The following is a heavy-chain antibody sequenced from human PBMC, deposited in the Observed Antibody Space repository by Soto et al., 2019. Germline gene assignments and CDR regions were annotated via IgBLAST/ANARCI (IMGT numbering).Heavy chain of an antibody. Sequence: EVQLVESGGGLAQPGGSLRLSCAASGFTFSSYEMNWVRQAPGKGLEWVSAISGSGGTTYYADSVKGRFTISRDNSKNTLYLQMNSLRAEDTAVFYCAKGYSTGGWFDPWGQGTLVTVSS. V-gene: IGHV3-23*04. CDR2: ISGSGGTT. CDR1: GFTFSSYE. J-gene: IGHJ5*02. D-gene: IGHD6-19*01. CDR3: AKGYSTGGWFDP.